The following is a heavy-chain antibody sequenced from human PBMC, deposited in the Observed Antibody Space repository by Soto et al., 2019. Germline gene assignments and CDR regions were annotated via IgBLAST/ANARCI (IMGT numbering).Heavy chain of an antibody. J-gene: IGHJ5*02. CDR3: ASNRYCSSTSCPGPGWFDP. CDR1: GGSISSYY. Sequence: QVQLQESGPGLVKPSETLSLTCTVSGGSISSYYCSWIRQPPGKGLEWIGYIYYSGSTNYNPSLKSRVTISVDTSKNQFSLKLSSVTAADTAVYYCASNRYCSSTSCPGPGWFDPWGQGPLVTVSA. D-gene: IGHD2-2*01. CDR2: IYYSGST. V-gene: IGHV4-59*01.